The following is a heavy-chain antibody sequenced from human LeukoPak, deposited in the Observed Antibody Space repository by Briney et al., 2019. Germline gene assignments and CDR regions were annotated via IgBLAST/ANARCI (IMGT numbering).Heavy chain of an antibody. V-gene: IGHV3-49*04. CDR2: IRSKAYGGTT. D-gene: IGHD3-3*01. Sequence: PGRSLRLSCTASGFTFGDYAMSWVRQAPGKGLEWVGFIRSKAYGGTTEYAASVKGRFTISRDDSKSIAYLQMNSLKTEDTAVYYCTRENYDFWSGYSTRYDYWGQGTLVTVSS. CDR1: GFTFGDYA. J-gene: IGHJ4*02. CDR3: TRENYDFWSGYSTRYDY.